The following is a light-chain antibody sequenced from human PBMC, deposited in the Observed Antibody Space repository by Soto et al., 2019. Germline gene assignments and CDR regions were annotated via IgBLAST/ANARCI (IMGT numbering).Light chain of an antibody. Sequence: EIVMTQSPATLSVSPGERATLSCRASQSVSSNLAWYQQKPGQAPRLLIYGASTRATGIPARFSGSGSGTEFTLTISSLQSEDFALYYCQQYGISPYTFGQGTKLEIK. CDR2: GAS. CDR1: QSVSSN. CDR3: QQYGISPYT. J-gene: IGKJ2*01. V-gene: IGKV3-15*01.